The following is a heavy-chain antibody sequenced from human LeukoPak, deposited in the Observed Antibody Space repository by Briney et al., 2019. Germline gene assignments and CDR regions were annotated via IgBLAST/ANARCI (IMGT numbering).Heavy chain of an antibody. V-gene: IGHV4-59*01. CDR1: GGSISSYY. CDR2: IYYSGST. D-gene: IGHD1-7*01. Sequence: SETLSLTCTVSGGSISSYYWSWIRQPPGKGLEWIGYIYYSGSTNYNPSLKSRVTISVDTSKNQFSLKLSSVTAADTAVYYCARARDWNYIPFDYWGQGTLVTVSS. J-gene: IGHJ4*02. CDR3: ARARDWNYIPFDY.